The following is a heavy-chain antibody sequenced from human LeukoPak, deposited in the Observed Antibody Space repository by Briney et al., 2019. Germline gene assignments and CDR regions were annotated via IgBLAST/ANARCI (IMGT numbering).Heavy chain of an antibody. CDR3: ARRPIVGSTGFYFDP. CDR2: INHSGST. D-gene: IGHD1-26*01. CDR1: GGSFSGYY. V-gene: IGHV4-34*01. J-gene: IGHJ5*02. Sequence: SETLSLTCAAYGGSFSGYYWSWIRQSPGKGPEWIGEINHSGSTNYNPSLKSRVTISVDTSKNQFSLKLSSATAADTAVYYCARRPIVGSTGFYFDPWGPGTLVTVSS.